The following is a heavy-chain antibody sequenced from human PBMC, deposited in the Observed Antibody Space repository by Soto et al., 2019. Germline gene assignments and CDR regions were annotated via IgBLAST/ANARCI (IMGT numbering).Heavy chain of an antibody. V-gene: IGHV1-18*01. D-gene: IGHD3-16*01. Sequence: QVQLVQSGAEVKKPGASVKVSCKASGYTFTNFGISWVRQAPGQGLEWMGWISAYNGNTNYAQKFQGRVTMTTDTSTSTAYMEVTRLRCEDTAVYYCGRGGTPFDFWGQGTLVTVSS. CDR3: GRGGTPFDF. CDR1: GYTFTNFG. J-gene: IGHJ4*02. CDR2: ISAYNGNT.